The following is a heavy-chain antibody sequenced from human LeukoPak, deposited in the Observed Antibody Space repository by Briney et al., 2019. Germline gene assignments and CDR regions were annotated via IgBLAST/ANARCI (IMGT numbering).Heavy chain of an antibody. V-gene: IGHV1-8*03. J-gene: IGHJ4*02. Sequence: ASVKVSCKASGYTFTSYDINWVRRATGQGLEWMGWMNPNSANTAYAQKFQGRVTITRNTSTSTAYMELSSLRSEDTAVYYCARAGIGFTDYWGQGTLVTVSS. CDR3: ARAGIGFTDY. D-gene: IGHD3-3*01. CDR2: MNPNSANT. CDR1: GYTFTSYD.